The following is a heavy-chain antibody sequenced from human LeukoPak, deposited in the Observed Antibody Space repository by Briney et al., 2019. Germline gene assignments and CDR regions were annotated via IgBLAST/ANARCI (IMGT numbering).Heavy chain of an antibody. CDR2: ISYIGST. CDR3: ARDLVTVTKGFDI. J-gene: IGHJ3*02. CDR1: DDSFSSHY. D-gene: IGHD4-17*01. Sequence: SETLSLTCAVSDDSFSSHYWTWIRQPPGKGLEWIGYISYIGSTNYNPSLKSRVTISVDTSRNQFSLRLSSVTAADTAVYYCARDLVTVTKGFDIWGQGTMVSVSS. V-gene: IGHV4-59*11.